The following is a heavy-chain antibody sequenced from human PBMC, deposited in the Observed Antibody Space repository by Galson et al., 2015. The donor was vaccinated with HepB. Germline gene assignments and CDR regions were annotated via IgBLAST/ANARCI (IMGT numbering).Heavy chain of an antibody. V-gene: IGHV5-51*01. J-gene: IGHJ4*02. CDR2: IYPGDSDT. CDR3: ARHPGGTVTTPFDY. CDR1: GYSFTNYW. Sequence: QSGAEVKKPGESLKISCNGSGYSFTNYWIGWVRQRPGKGLEWVGIIYPGDSDTRNSPSFQGQVTISADKSISTAYLRWSSLKASDTAMYYCARHPGGTVTTPFDYWGQGTLVTVSS. D-gene: IGHD4-17*01.